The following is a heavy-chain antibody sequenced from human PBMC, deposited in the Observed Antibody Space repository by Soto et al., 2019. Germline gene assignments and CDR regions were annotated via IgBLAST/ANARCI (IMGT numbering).Heavy chain of an antibody. J-gene: IGHJ4*02. D-gene: IGHD3-16*01. Sequence: GGSLRLSCAVSGFTFDDNAMHWVRQAPEKGLEWVSGINWKSDIGYADSVKGRFTISRDNAENPPYLQMNSLRAEDTALYYCAISQDRGGRTTFIYWGQGTQVTVSS. CDR1: GFTFDDNA. CDR2: INWKSDI. V-gene: IGHV3-9*01. CDR3: AISQDRGGRTTFIY.